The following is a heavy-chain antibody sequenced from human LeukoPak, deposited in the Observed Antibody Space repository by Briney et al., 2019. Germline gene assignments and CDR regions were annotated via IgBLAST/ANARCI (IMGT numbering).Heavy chain of an antibody. CDR1: GYTFTGYY. J-gene: IGHJ5*02. V-gene: IGHV1-2*02. CDR3: ASSLASGSYLLFDP. Sequence: ASVKVSCKASGYTFTGYYMHWVRQAPGQGLEWMGWINPNSGGTNYAQKFQGRVTMTRDTSISTAYMELSRLRSDDTAVYYCASSLASGSYLLFDPRGQGTLVTVSS. D-gene: IGHD3-10*01. CDR2: INPNSGGT.